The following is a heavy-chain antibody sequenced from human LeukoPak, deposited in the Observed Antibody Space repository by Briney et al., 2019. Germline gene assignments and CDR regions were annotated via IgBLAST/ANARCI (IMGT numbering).Heavy chain of an antibody. CDR3: ARTGVTTGTDEDY. V-gene: IGHV1-2*02. CDR2: INPNSGGT. D-gene: IGHD1-1*01. CDR1: GYTFTDFY. Sequence: GASVKVSCKASGYTFTDFYIHWVRQAPGQGLEWMGWINPNSGGTNYAQKFQGRVTMTRDTSISTAYMELSRLRSDDTAVYYCARTGVTTGTDEDYWGQGTLVTVSS. J-gene: IGHJ4*02.